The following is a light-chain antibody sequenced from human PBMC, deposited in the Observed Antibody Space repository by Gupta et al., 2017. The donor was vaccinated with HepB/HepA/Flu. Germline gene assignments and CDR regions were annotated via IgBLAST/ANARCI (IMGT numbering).Light chain of an antibody. Sequence: DIVMTQYPDSLAVSLGERAPINCKSSQSVLYSSNNKNYLAGYQQKPGQPPKLLIYWASTRESGVPDRFSGSGSGTDFTLTISSLQAEDVAVYYCQQYYSTLCSFGQGTKLEIK. CDR3: QQYYSTLCS. CDR1: QSVLYSSNNKNY. CDR2: WAS. V-gene: IGKV4-1*01. J-gene: IGKJ2*04.